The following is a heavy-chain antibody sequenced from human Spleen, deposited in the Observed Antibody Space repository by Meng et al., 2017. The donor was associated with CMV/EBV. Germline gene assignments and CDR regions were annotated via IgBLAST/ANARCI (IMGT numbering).Heavy chain of an antibody. D-gene: IGHD3-16*01. CDR3: VRDEWGDY. CDR2: ISSDSRTI. CDR1: GFAFNSYN. V-gene: IGHV3-48*04. Sequence: GESLKISCAASGFAFNSYNMNWVRQAPGKGPEWVSYISSDSRTIYYAGSVKGRFTISRDNDKNSLHLQMDSLRAEDTAVYYCVRDEWGDYWGQGTLVTVSS. J-gene: IGHJ4*02.